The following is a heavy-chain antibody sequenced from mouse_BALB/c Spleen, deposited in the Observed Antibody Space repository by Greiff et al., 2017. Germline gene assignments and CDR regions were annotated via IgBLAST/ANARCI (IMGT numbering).Heavy chain of an antibody. V-gene: IGHV5-4*02. J-gene: IGHJ3*01. D-gene: IGHD6-1*01. Sequence: EVMLVESGGGLVKPGGSLKLSCAASGFTFSDYYMYWVRQTPEKRLEWVATISDGGSYTYYPDSVKGRFTISRDNAKNNLYLQMSSLKSEDTAMYYCAAGPWFAYWGQGTLVTVSA. CDR3: AAGPWFAY. CDR2: ISDGGSYT. CDR1: GFTFSDYY.